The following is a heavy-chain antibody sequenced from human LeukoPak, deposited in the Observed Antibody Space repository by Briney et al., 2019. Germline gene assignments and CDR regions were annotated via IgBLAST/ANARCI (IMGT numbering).Heavy chain of an antibody. Sequence: KPSETLSLTCTVSGGSISSYYWSWIRQPAGKGLEWIGRVYSSGSTKYNPSLKSRVTMSVDTSKNQFSLKLSSVTAADTAVYYCARGDSGYSSNWYDYRGQGTLVTVSS. D-gene: IGHD6-13*01. CDR1: GGSISSYY. J-gene: IGHJ5*01. CDR2: VYSSGST. V-gene: IGHV4-4*07. CDR3: ARGDSGYSSNWYDY.